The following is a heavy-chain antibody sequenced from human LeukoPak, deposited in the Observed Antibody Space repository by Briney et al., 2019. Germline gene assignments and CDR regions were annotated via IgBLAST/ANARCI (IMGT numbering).Heavy chain of an antibody. J-gene: IGHJ5*02. CDR1: GFTFSSYE. D-gene: IGHD1-26*01. V-gene: IGHV3-30*04. CDR3: ARSLVVGATYPYH. CDR2: ISYDGSNK. Sequence: PGGSLRLSCAASGFTFSSYEMNWVRQAPAKGLEWVAFISYDGSNKYYADSVKGRFTISRDNAKNSLYLQLNSLRAEDTAVYYCARSLVVGATYPYHWGQGTLVTVSS.